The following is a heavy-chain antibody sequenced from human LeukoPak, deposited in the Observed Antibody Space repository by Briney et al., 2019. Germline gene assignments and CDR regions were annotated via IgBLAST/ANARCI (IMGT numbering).Heavy chain of an antibody. Sequence: GGSLRLSCAASGFTFSSYSMNWVRQAPGKGLEWVSSISSSSSYIYYADSVKGRFTISRDNAKISLYLQMNSLRAEDTAVYYCARESGYTFGGVIVISWFDPWGQGTLVTVSS. V-gene: IGHV3-21*01. CDR1: GFTFSSYS. D-gene: IGHD3-16*02. J-gene: IGHJ5*02. CDR3: ARESGYTFGGVIVISWFDP. CDR2: ISSSSSYI.